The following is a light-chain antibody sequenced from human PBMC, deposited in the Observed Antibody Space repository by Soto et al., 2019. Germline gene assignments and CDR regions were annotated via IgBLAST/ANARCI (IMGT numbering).Light chain of an antibody. J-gene: IGLJ2*01. V-gene: IGLV2-14*01. CDR1: SSDVGGYNY. CDR3: SSYTSSSTVV. Sequence: QSVLTQPASVSGSPGQSITISCTGTSSDVGGYNYVSWYQQHPGKAPKLMIYDVSNRPSGVSNRFSGSKSGNTASLTISGLQAEDEADHYCSSYTSSSTVVFAGGTKLTVL. CDR2: DVS.